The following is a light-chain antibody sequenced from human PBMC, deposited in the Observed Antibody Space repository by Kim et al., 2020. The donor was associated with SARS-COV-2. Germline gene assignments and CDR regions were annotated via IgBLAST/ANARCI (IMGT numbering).Light chain of an antibody. CDR1: HSVLSNSNNKNF. CDR2: WAS. CDR3: QQYYSYPLT. V-gene: IGKV4-1*01. J-gene: IGKJ4*01. Sequence: ATINCKSSHSVLSNSNNKNFLAWYQQKPGQPPRMLIYWASTRESGVPDRFSGSGSGTDFTLTISSLQAEDVAVYYCQQYYSYPLTFGGGTKVDIK.